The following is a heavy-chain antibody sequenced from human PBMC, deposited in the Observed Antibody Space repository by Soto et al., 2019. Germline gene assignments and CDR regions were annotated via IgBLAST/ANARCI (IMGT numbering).Heavy chain of an antibody. J-gene: IGHJ6*02. CDR1: GFTFSSYA. CDR2: ISGSGGST. Sequence: GSLRLCCAASGFTFSSYAMSWVRQAPGKGLEWVSAISGSGGSTYYADSVKGRFTISRDNSKNTLYLQMNSLRAEDTAVYYCAKVGGHCSSTSSQIRDHYYYGMDIWGQGT. D-gene: IGHD2-2*01. V-gene: IGHV3-23*01. CDR3: AKVGGHCSSTSSQIRDHYYYGMDI.